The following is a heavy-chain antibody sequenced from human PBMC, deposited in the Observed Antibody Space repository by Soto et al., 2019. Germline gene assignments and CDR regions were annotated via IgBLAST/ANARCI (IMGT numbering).Heavy chain of an antibody. CDR1: GFSFGDSA. Sequence: ELVQSGPEAREPGTSVKVSCRASGFSFGDSAVQWVRQGRGQRLEWIGWIVVVNGNTNYAQKFEGRVTLTRDRSTSTSHMELTSLSSEETAVYFCAVTDLPFRPLTEPTENGMDVWGQGTTVTVSS. J-gene: IGHJ6*02. V-gene: IGHV1-58*01. CDR3: AVTDLPFRPLTEPTENGMDV. CDR2: IVVVNGNT. D-gene: IGHD3-3*02.